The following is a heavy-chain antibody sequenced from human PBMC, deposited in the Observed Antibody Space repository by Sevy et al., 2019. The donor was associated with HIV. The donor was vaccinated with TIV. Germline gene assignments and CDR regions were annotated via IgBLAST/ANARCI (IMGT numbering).Heavy chain of an antibody. D-gene: IGHD2-2*01. CDR3: ARGPYCSSTSCYFVVDP. Sequence: GGSLRLSCAASGFTFSDYYMSWIRQAPGKGLEWVSYISSSGSTIYYADSGKGRFTISRDNAKNSLYLQMNSLRAEDTAVYYCARGPYCSSTSCYFVVDPWGQGTLVTVSS. CDR2: ISSSGSTI. J-gene: IGHJ5*02. V-gene: IGHV3-11*01. CDR1: GFTFSDYY.